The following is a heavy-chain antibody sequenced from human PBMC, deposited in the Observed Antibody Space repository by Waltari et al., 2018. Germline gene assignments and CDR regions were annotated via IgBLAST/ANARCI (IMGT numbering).Heavy chain of an antibody. V-gene: IGHV3-74*01. CDR3: ATCYYYDSSGNYYVSDY. CDR1: GITFSRYW. D-gene: IGHD3-22*01. CDR2: INSDGSST. J-gene: IGHJ4*02. Sequence: EVQLVESGGGLVQPGGSLRLSCASSGITFSRYWMHWVRQAPGEGRVWVSRINSDGSSTSYADSVKGRFTISRDNAKNTLYLQMNSLRAEDTAVYYCATCYYYDSSGNYYVSDYWGQGTLVTVSS.